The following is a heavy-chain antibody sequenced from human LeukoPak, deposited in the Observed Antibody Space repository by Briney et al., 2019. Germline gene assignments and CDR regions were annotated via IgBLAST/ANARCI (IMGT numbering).Heavy chain of an antibody. CDR3: ARSRGRSASIAARPLDY. CDR2: MNPNSGNT. J-gene: IGHJ4*02. D-gene: IGHD6-6*01. V-gene: IGHV1-8*01. CDR1: GYTFTSYD. Sequence: GASVKVSCKASGYTFTSYDINWVRQATGQGLEWMGWMNPNSGNTGYAQKFQGRVTMTRNTSICTAYMELSSLRSEDTAVYYCARSRGRSASIAARPLDYWGQGTLVTVSS.